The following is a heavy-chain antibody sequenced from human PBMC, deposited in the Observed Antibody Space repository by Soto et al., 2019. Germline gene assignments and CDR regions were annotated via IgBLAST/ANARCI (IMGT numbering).Heavy chain of an antibody. V-gene: IGHV3-30*04. CDR2: ISYDGSNK. J-gene: IGHJ4*02. CDR1: GFTFSSYA. Sequence: GGSLRLSCAASGFTFSSYAMHWVRQAPGKGLEWVAVISYDGSNKYYADSVMGRFTISRDNSKNTLYLQMNSLRAEDTAVYSCARDVGHSGSFLDYGGQGTLVTVSS. CDR3: ARDVGHSGSFLDY. D-gene: IGHD1-26*01.